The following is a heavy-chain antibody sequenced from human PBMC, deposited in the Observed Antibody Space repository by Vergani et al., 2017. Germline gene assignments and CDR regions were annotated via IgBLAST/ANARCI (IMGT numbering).Heavy chain of an antibody. Sequence: QVQLVQSGAEVQKPGSSVKVSCKASGGTFSSYAISWVRQAPGQGLEWMGGIIPIFGTANYAQKFQGRVQITADESTSTAYMELSSLRSEDTAVYYCARGYYYYDSSGYSAEYFQHWGQGTLVTVSS. J-gene: IGHJ1*01. CDR2: IIPIFGTA. CDR3: ARGYYYYDSSGYSAEYFQH. V-gene: IGHV1-69*01. CDR1: GGTFSSYA. D-gene: IGHD3-22*01.